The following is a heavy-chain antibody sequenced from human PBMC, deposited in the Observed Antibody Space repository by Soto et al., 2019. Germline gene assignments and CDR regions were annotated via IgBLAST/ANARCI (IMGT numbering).Heavy chain of an antibody. J-gene: IGHJ4*02. CDR3: ARDGHSSTSRYYFDY. D-gene: IGHD2-2*01. Sequence: LSLTCTVSGGSISSGGYYWSWIRQHPGKGLEWIGYIYYSGSTYYNPSLKSRVTISVDTSKNQFSLKLSSVTAADTAVYYCARDGHSSTSRYYFDYWGQGTLVTGSS. CDR1: GGSISSGGYY. V-gene: IGHV4-31*03. CDR2: IYYSGST.